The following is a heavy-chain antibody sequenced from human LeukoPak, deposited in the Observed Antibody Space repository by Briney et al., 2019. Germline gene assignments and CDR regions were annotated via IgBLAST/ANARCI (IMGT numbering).Heavy chain of an antibody. V-gene: IGHV3-23*01. D-gene: IGHD2-8*01. J-gene: IGHJ4*02. CDR3: AKDTSVARYCTNDICSPFDY. Sequence: GGSLRLSCAASGFTFSSYAMSWVRQAPGKGLQWVSAISGSGGDTYDADSVKGRFTISRDNSKNTLHLQMNSLRAEDTAVYYCAKDTSVARYCTNDICSPFDYWGQGTLVTVPS. CDR2: ISGSGGDT. CDR1: GFTFSSYA.